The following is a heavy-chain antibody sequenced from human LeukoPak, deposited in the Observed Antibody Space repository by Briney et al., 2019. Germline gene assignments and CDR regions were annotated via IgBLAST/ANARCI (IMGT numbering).Heavy chain of an antibody. CDR2: INSDGSST. J-gene: IGHJ4*02. D-gene: IGHD4-23*01. Sequence: GGSLRLSCAASGFTFSIYWMHWVRQAPGKGLVWVSRINSDGSSTTYADSVKGRFTISRDNAKNTLYLQMNSLGAEDTTAYYCASVYGGNYFDSWGQGTLVTVSS. CDR3: ASVYGGNYFDS. CDR1: GFTFSIYW. V-gene: IGHV3-74*01.